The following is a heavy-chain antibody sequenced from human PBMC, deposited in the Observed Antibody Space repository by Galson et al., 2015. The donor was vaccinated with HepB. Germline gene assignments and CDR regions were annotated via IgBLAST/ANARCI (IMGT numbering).Heavy chain of an antibody. J-gene: IGHJ5*02. D-gene: IGHD6-13*01. CDR2: IDPSDSYT. Sequence: QSGAEVKKPGESLRISCKGSGYSFTSYWISWVRQMPGKGLEWMGRIDPSDSYTNYSPSFQGHVTISADKSISTAYLQWSSLKASDTAMYYCARPYSSSYLPHAPFDPWGQGTLVTVSS. V-gene: IGHV5-10-1*01. CDR1: GYSFTSYW. CDR3: ARPYSSSYLPHAPFDP.